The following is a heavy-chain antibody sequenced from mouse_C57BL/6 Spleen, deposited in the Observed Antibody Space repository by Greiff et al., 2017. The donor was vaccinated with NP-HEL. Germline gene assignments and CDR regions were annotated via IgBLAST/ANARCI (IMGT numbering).Heavy chain of an antibody. CDR2: FYPGSGSI. CDR1: GYTFTEYT. D-gene: IGHD2-4*01. V-gene: IGHV1-62-2*01. J-gene: IGHJ2*01. CDR3: ARHGGYDYDEGAYFDY. Sequence: VQVVESGAELVKPGASVKLSCKASGYTFTEYTIHWVKQRSGQGLEWIGWFYPGSGSIKYNEKFKDKATLTADKSSSTVYMELSRFTSEDSAVYFCARHGGYDYDEGAYFDYWGQGTTLTVSS.